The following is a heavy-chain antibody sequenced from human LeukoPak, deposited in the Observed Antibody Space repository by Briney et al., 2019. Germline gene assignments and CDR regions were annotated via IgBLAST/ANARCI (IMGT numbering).Heavy chain of an antibody. V-gene: IGHV3-23*01. CDR1: GFTFSTNA. D-gene: IGHD4-17*01. CDR2: ISGSGAST. CDR3: ARDLYGDYGGVDF. Sequence: PGGSLRLSCLTSGFTFSTNAMSWVRQAPGKGLEWISGISGSGASTYYADSVTGRFTISRDNSRNTLYLQMNSLRGDDTAVYYCARDLYGDYGGVDFWGQGALVTVSS. J-gene: IGHJ4*02.